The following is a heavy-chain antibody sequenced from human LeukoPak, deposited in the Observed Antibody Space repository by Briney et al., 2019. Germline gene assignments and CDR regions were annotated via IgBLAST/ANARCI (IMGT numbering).Heavy chain of an antibody. CDR1: GFTFSSYA. CDR2: ISGSGGST. Sequence: PGGSLRLSCAASGFTFSSYAMSWVRQAPGKGLEWVSAISGSGGSTYYADSVKGRFTISRDNSKNTLYLQMNSLRAEDTAVYYCATPLGLYYDILTGPTLNWFDPWGQGTLVTVSS. D-gene: IGHD3-9*01. CDR3: ATPLGLYYDILTGPTLNWFDP. V-gene: IGHV3-23*01. J-gene: IGHJ5*02.